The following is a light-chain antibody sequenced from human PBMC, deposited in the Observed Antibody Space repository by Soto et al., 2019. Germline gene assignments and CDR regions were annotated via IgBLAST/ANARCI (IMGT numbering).Light chain of an antibody. CDR1: QSVSSSY. Sequence: EIVLTQSPGTLSFSPGERATLSCRASQSVSSSYLAWYQQKPGQAPRLLIYGASSRATGIPDRFSGGGSGTEFTLSISRLEPEDFAVYYCQQYVMPPFTFGRGTKVDIK. CDR2: GAS. CDR3: QQYVMPPFT. V-gene: IGKV3-20*01. J-gene: IGKJ2*01.